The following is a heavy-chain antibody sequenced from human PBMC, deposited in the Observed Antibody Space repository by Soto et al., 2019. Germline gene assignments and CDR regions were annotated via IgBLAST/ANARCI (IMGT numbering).Heavy chain of an antibody. CDR3: ARSLKYYYDSSGYYKFMDY. CDR2: TYYRSKWYN. Sequence: SHTLSLTCAISGDSVSSNSAAWNWIRQSPSRGLEWLGRTYYRSKWYNDYAVSVKSRITINPDTSKNQFSLQLNSVTPEDTAVYYWARSLKYYYDSSGYYKFMDYWGQGTLFTVSS. CDR1: GDSVSSNSAA. V-gene: IGHV6-1*01. D-gene: IGHD3-22*01. J-gene: IGHJ4*02.